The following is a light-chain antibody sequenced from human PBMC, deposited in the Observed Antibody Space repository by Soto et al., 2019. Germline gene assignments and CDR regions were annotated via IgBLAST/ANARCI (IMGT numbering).Light chain of an antibody. V-gene: IGKV4-1*01. Sequence: DLVMTQSPDSLAVSLGERATTNCKSSQSVLYSSNNKNYLAWYQQKPGQPPKLLIYWASTRESGVPDRFSGSGSGTDFTLTIRSLQAEDVAVYYCQQYYSTPLTFGGGTKVDIK. CDR3: QQYYSTPLT. CDR2: WAS. CDR1: QSVLYSSNNKNY. J-gene: IGKJ4*01.